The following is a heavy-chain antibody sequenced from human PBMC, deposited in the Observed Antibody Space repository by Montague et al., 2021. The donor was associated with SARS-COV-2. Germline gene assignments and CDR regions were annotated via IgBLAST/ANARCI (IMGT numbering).Heavy chain of an antibody. D-gene: IGHD1-26*01. Sequence: SLRLSCAASGFTFSSYAMHWVRQAPGKGLEWVAVISYDGSNKYYADSVKGRFTISRDNSKNTLYLQMSSLRAEDTAVYYCARPNSGSYLRYFDLWGRGTLVTVSS. CDR2: ISYDGSNK. J-gene: IGHJ2*01. CDR3: ARPNSGSYLRYFDL. V-gene: IGHV3-30-3*01. CDR1: GFTFSSYA.